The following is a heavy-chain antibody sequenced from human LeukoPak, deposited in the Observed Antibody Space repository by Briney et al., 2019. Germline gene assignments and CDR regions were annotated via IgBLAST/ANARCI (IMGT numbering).Heavy chain of an antibody. Sequence: SETLSLTCTVSGGSISSSSYYWGWIRQPPGKGLEWIGSIYYSGSTYYNPSLKSRVTISVDTSKNQFSLKLSSVTAADTAVYYCARSFGAAPLRTPFDYWGQGTLVTVSS. CDR1: GGSISSSSYY. D-gene: IGHD3-10*01. CDR3: ARSFGAAPLRTPFDY. CDR2: IYYSGST. J-gene: IGHJ4*02. V-gene: IGHV4-39*01.